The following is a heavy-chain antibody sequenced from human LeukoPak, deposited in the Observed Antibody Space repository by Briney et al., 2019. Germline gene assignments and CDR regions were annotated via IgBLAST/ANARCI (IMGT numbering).Heavy chain of an antibody. Sequence: GGSLRLSCAASGFTFSSYAMHWVRQAPGKGLEWVAVISYDGSNKYYADSVKGRFTISRDNSKNTLYLQMNSLRAEDTAVYYCARDPGQSYYYYCMDVWGQGTTVTVS. V-gene: IGHV3-30*04. CDR1: GFTFSSYA. CDR2: ISYDGSNK. J-gene: IGHJ6*02. CDR3: ARDPGQSYYYYCMDV.